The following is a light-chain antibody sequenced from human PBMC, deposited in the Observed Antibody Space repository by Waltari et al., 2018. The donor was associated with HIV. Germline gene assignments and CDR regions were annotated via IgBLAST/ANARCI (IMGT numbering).Light chain of an antibody. CDR3: QQYYRTPWT. Sequence: DIVMTQSPDSLAVSLGERATINCKSSQSVLFSSNRKHYLAWYQQKPGQPLKQLIYWASTRESGVPDRFSGSGSGTDFTLTISRLQAEDVAVYYCQQYYRTPWTFGQGTRVEIK. V-gene: IGKV4-1*01. CDR1: QSVLFSSNRKHY. J-gene: IGKJ1*01. CDR2: WAS.